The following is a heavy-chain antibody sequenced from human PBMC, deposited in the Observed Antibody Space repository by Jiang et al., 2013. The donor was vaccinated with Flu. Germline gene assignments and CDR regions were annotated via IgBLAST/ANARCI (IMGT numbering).Heavy chain of an antibody. V-gene: IGHV2-5*02. J-gene: IGHJ4*02. D-gene: IGHD3/OR15-3a*01. Sequence: KPTQTLTLTCTFSGFSLRTSGVGVAWVRQRPGKALEWLGVVYWDDDKRYSPSLKTRLSIAKDSSKNQVVLTMKNVDPVDSGTYYCAHNVAYLDFWTGLYYFDYWGPGTWSPSPQ. CDR2: VYWDDDK. CDR3: AHNVAYLDFWTGLYYFDY. CDR1: GFSLRTSGVG.